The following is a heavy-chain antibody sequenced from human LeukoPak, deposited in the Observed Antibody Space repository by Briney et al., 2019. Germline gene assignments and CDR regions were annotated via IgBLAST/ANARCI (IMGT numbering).Heavy chain of an antibody. CDR3: ASSEYSSSSPDY. V-gene: IGHV3-48*01. D-gene: IGHD6-6*01. CDR2: ISTSSSTI. Sequence: GGSLRLSCAASGFTFSTYSMNGVRQAPGKGLDWVSYISTSSSTIYYADSVKGRFTISRDNAKNSLYLQMNSLRAEDTAVYYCASSEYSSSSPDYWGQGTLVTVSS. CDR1: GFTFSTYS. J-gene: IGHJ4*02.